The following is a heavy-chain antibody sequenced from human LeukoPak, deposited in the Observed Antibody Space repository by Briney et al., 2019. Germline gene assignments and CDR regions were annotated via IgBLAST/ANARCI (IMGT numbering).Heavy chain of an antibody. CDR1: GGSISSYY. CDR2: IHYSEST. V-gene: IGHV4-59*01. D-gene: IGHD3-10*01. CDR3: ARGGGWFGELYNWFDP. Sequence: SETLSLTCTVSGGSISSYYWSWIRQPPGKGLEWIGYIHYSESTNYNPSLKSRVTISVDTSKNQFSLKLSSVTAADTAVYYCARGGGWFGELYNWFDPWGQGTLVTVSS. J-gene: IGHJ5*02.